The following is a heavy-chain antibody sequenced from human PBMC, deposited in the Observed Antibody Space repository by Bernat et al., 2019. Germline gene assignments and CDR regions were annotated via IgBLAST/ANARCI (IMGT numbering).Heavy chain of an antibody. CDR3: AGDPPWWDSASYYWFDP. D-gene: IGHD1-26*01. J-gene: IGHJ5*02. CDR2: INWIGGST. CDR1: GFTFDDYG. V-gene: IGHV3-20*04. Sequence: EVQLVESGGGVVRPGGSLRLSCAASGFTFDDYGMSWARQAPGKGLEWVSGINWIGGSTGYAGSVKGRFTISRDNAKNSLYLQMNSLRAEDTALYYCAGDPPWWDSASYYWFDPWGQGTLVTVSS.